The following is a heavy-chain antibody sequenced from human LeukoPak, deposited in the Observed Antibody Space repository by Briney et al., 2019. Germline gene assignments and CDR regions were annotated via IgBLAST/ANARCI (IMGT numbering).Heavy chain of an antibody. CDR1: DASFSGYY. CDR2: IHPSGSP. V-gene: IGHV4-34*01. CDR3: ARDPPYSA. J-gene: IGHJ5*02. D-gene: IGHD1-26*01. Sequence: SETLSLTCAIYDASFSGYYWSWIRQPPGKGLEWIGEIHPSGSPSYNPTLESRTIISVDASKNQFSLKLSSVTAADAAVYYCARDPPYSAWGQGTLVTVSS.